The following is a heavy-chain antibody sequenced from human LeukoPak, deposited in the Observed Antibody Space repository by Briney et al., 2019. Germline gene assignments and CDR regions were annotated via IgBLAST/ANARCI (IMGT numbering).Heavy chain of an antibody. J-gene: IGHJ5*02. Sequence: GGSLRLSCAASGFTFSSYGMHWVRQAPGKGLEWVAVIWYDGSNKYYADSVKGRFTISRDNPKNTLYLQMNSLRAEDTAVYYCARGIMVRGVIGDWFDPWGQGTLVTVSS. V-gene: IGHV3-33*01. CDR3: ARGIMVRGVIGDWFDP. D-gene: IGHD3-10*01. CDR1: GFTFSSYG. CDR2: IWYDGSNK.